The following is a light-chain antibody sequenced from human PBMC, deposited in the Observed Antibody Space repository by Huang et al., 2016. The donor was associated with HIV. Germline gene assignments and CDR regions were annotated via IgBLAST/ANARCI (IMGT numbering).Light chain of an antibody. V-gene: IGKV1-39*01. J-gene: IGKJ4*01. CDR2: AAS. CDR1: QTITTY. CDR3: QQSYSSLLS. Sequence: DIQMTQSPSSLSASVGDRVIMTYRASQTITTYLNWYQQRPGKAPKLLIYAASSLQSGVPSRFSGSGSGTDFTLTISSLQPEDFATYYCQQSYSSLLSFGGGTKVEIK.